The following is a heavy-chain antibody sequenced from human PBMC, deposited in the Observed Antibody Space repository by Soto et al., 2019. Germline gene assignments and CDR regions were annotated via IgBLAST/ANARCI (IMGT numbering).Heavy chain of an antibody. CDR1: GFTFDDYA. CDR2: ISWNSGSI. V-gene: IGHV3-9*01. Sequence: SLKISCAASGFTFDDYAMHWVRQAPGKGLEWVSGISWNSGSIGYADSVKGRFTISRDNAKNSLYLQMNSLRAEDTALYYCAKAGAPTTYYDFWSGYQHYFDYWGQGTLVTVSS. CDR3: AKAGAPTTYYDFWSGYQHYFDY. D-gene: IGHD3-3*01. J-gene: IGHJ4*02.